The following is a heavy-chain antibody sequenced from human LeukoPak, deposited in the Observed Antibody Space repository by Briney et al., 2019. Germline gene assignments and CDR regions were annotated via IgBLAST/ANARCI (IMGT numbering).Heavy chain of an antibody. CDR3: AKLVSVGAHYIDY. V-gene: IGHV3-23*01. J-gene: IGHJ4*02. D-gene: IGHD1-26*01. CDR2: ITGSGGGT. CDR1: GFAFSVYA. Sequence: PGGSLRLSCSASGFAFSVYAMSWLRQPPGKGLEWVSAITGSGGGTYYADSVKGRFTISRDNSKNTLYLQMNSLRAEDAAVYYCAKLVSVGAHYIDYWGQGTLVTVSS.